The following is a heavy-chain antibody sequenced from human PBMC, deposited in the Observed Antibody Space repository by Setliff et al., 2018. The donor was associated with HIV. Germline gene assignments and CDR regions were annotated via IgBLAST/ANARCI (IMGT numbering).Heavy chain of an antibody. V-gene: IGHV3-30*07. CDR1: GFSFSSYT. D-gene: IGHD6-13*01. CDR2: ISYDGSNK. Sequence: GGSLRLSCEASGFSFSSYTMNWVRQAPGKGLEWVAVISYDGSNKYYADSVKGRFTISRDNAKNSLYLQMNSLRAEDTAVYYCARSRAAGFDYWGQGTLVTVSS. CDR3: ARSRAAGFDY. J-gene: IGHJ4*02.